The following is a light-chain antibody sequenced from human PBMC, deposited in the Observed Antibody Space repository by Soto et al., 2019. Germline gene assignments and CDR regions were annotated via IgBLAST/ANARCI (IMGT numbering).Light chain of an antibody. J-gene: IGKJ4*01. CDR1: QDIRSS. CDR3: QQDSSWPLT. V-gene: IGKV3-15*01. Sequence: EIVLTQSPATLSVSRGERAKLSCRASQDIRSSLAWYQQKPGQAPRLLIYGASIRATGVPATFSGSGSGTEFTLSISSLQSEHLGVYYCQQDSSWPLTFGGGTKVDIK. CDR2: GAS.